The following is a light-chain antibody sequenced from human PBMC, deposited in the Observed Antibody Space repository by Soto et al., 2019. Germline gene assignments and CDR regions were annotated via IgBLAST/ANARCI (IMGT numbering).Light chain of an antibody. CDR1: QSVSIW. CDR2: GAS. J-gene: IGKJ1*01. CDR3: QQSYSTLRT. V-gene: IGKV1-39*01. Sequence: DIQMTQSPSTLSASEGDRVTISCRASQSVSIWLAWYQQKPGKAPKLLIYGASILQSGVPSRFSGSGSGTDFTLTINNLQPEDFATYYCQQSYSTLRTFGQGTKVDTK.